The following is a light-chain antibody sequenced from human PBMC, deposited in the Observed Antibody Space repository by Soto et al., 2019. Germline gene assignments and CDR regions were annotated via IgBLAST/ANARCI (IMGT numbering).Light chain of an antibody. CDR2: LAF. J-gene: IGKJ5*01. CDR1: QRIALS. V-gene: IGKV1-39*01. CDR3: QQSFRSPIT. Sequence: DIQMTQSPSSPSASVGDTVTMTCRASQRIALSVNWYQQKPGKAPKLLIYLAFTLESGVPSRFSGSGSGTEFTLTIRSLQPEDFATYYCQQSFRSPITFGQGTRLE.